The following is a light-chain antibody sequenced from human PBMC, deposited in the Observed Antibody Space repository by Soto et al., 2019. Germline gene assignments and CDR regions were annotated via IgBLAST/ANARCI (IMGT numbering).Light chain of an antibody. J-gene: IGLJ2*01. CDR1: SSKIGNNY. CDR3: GTWDSGLSAVV. Sequence: QSVLTQPPSVSAAPGQKVTISCAGSSSKIGNNYVSWYQQLPGTAPKLLIYDNNKRPSGIPDRFSGSKSGTSATLGITGLQTGDEADYYCGTWDSGLSAVVFGGGTKLTVL. V-gene: IGLV1-51*01. CDR2: DNN.